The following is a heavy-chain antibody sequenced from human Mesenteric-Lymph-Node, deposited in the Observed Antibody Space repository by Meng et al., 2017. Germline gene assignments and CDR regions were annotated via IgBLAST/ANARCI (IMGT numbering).Heavy chain of an antibody. CDR3: ADITAGF. Sequence: EVQLVGSGGGLVQPGASLRLSCAASGFSFSNYWMHWVRQAPGKGLVWVSFINTDGSNTAYADAVKGRFTISRDNAKNTLYLQMNSLRVEDTAIYYCADITAGFWGQGTLVTVSS. J-gene: IGHJ4*02. CDR2: INTDGSNT. D-gene: IGHD3-10*01. V-gene: IGHV3-74*01. CDR1: GFSFSNYW.